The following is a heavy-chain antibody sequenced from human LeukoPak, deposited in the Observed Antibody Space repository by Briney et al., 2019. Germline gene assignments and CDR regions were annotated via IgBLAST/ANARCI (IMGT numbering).Heavy chain of an antibody. CDR2: IRSKAYGGTT. CDR1: GFTFGDHA. J-gene: IGHJ6*02. Sequence: PGGSLRLSCTASGFTFGDHAMSWVRQAPGKGLEWLGFIRSKAYGGTTEYAASAKGRFTISRDDSKSIAYLQMNSLTTEDTAVYYCSRGPTQQWLYCGTDVWGQGTTVIVSS. CDR3: SRGPTQQWLYCGTDV. V-gene: IGHV3-49*04. D-gene: IGHD5-18*01.